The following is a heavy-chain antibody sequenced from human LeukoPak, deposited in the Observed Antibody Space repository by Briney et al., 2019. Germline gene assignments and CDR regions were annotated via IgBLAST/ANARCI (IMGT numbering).Heavy chain of an antibody. D-gene: IGHD2-15*01. Sequence: GGSLRLSCAASGFTFSSYAMSWVRQAPGKGLEWVSAIRGGGGSTYYADSVKGRFTISRDNSKNTLYLQMNSLRAEDTAVYYCARRRYCSGGSCYSVAVDYWGQGTLVTVSS. CDR3: ARRRYCSGGSCYSVAVDY. J-gene: IGHJ4*02. CDR2: IRGGGGST. CDR1: GFTFSSYA. V-gene: IGHV3-23*01.